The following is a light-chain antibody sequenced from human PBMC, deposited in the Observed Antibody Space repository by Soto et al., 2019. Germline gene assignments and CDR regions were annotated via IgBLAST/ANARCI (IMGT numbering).Light chain of an antibody. CDR2: SVS. CDR1: STDIGTYDH. V-gene: IGLV2-14*01. Sequence: QSALTQPASVSGSPGQSITISCSGTSTDIGTYDHVGWYHQFTGKTPKLMIYSVSNRPSGVSNRFSGSKSGNTASLAISGIQAGDEGDCYCISYTVSRAFVFGTGTKVTVL. J-gene: IGLJ1*01. CDR3: ISYTVSRAFV.